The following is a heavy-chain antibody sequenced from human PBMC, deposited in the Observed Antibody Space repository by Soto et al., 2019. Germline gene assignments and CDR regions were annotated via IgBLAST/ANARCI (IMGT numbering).Heavy chain of an antibody. D-gene: IGHD2-21*01. Sequence: EGQLLESGGGLVQPGGSLRLSCVASGFSFYTYAMSWVRQAPGKGLEWVSAIGGRGETTFYAESVKGRFTISRDNSKDTLYLQMNSLRPEDAAIYYCAKDCGATRGYFDSWGQGTLVTVSS. V-gene: IGHV3-23*01. J-gene: IGHJ4*02. CDR2: IGGRGETT. CDR1: GFSFYTYA. CDR3: AKDCGATRGYFDS.